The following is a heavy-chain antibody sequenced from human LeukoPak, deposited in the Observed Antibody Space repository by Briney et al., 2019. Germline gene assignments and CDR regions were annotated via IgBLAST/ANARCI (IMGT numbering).Heavy chain of an antibody. D-gene: IGHD3-10*01. Sequence: SQTLSLTCTVSGGSISSGSYYWSWIRQPAGKGLEWIGRTYTSGSTNYNPSLKGRVTISVDTSKNQFSLKLSSVTAADTAVYYCARGRYYYGSGNYFDYWGQGTLVTVSS. CDR1: GGSISSGSYY. J-gene: IGHJ4*02. CDR2: TYTSGST. CDR3: ARGRYYYGSGNYFDY. V-gene: IGHV4-61*02.